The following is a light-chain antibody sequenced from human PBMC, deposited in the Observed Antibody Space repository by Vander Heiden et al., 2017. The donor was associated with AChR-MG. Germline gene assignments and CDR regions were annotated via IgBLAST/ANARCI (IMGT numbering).Light chain of an antibody. V-gene: IGKV3-11*01. J-gene: IGKJ5*01. Sequence: EFVLTQSPATLSWSPGERATLSCRASPSVSSYLAWYQQKPGQAPRLLIYDASNRATGIPARFSGSGSGTDFTLTISSLEPEDFAVYYCQQRSNWPITFGQGTRLEIK. CDR1: PSVSSY. CDR2: DAS. CDR3: QQRSNWPIT.